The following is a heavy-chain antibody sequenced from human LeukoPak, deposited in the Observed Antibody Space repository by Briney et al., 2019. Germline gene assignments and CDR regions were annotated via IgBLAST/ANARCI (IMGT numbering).Heavy chain of an antibody. Sequence: SETLSLTCAVYGGSFSGYYWSWIRQPPGKGLEWIGEINHSGSTNYNPSLKSRVTISVDTSKNQFSLKLSSVTAADTAVYYCARVYGDYYYYYMDVWGKGTTVTISS. D-gene: IGHD4-17*01. J-gene: IGHJ6*03. V-gene: IGHV4-34*01. CDR2: INHSGST. CDR1: GGSFSGYY. CDR3: ARVYGDYYYYYMDV.